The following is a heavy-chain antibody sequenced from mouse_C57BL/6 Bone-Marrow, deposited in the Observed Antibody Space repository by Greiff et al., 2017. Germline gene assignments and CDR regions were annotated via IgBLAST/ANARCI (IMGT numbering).Heavy chain of an antibody. Sequence: DVQLQESGAELVRPGASVKLSCTASGFNIKDDYMHWVKQRPEQGLEWIGWIDPENGDTESASKFQGKATITVDTYSNTAYLQLSSLTSEDTAVYYCTRIAYWGQGTLVTVSA. CDR2: IDPENGDT. J-gene: IGHJ3*01. CDR3: TRIAY. V-gene: IGHV14-4*01. CDR1: GFNIKDDY.